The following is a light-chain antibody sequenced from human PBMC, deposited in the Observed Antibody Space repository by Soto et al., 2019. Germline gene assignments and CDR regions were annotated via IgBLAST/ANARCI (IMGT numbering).Light chain of an antibody. V-gene: IGKV3-20*01. CDR3: QQYGSSLIT. CDR1: QSVSSSY. Sequence: EIVLTQSPGTLSLSPGERATLSCRASQSVSSSYLAWYQQKPGQAPRLLIYGASSRTTGIPDSFSGGGSGTYFTLTISILEPEDFAVYYCQQYGSSLITFGQGTRLEIK. CDR2: GAS. J-gene: IGKJ5*01.